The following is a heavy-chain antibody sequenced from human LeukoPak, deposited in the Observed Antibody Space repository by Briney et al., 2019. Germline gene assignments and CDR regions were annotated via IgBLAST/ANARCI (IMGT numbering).Heavy chain of an antibody. CDR2: IWFDGTNI. V-gene: IGHV3-33*01. Sequence: GTSLRLSCVASGFTFSMYGMHWVSQAPGKGLEWVAVIWFDGTNIYYGDSVGGRFTISRDNSRNTLYLQMNSLRAEDTAVYYCARDTTEDAFDIWGQGTMVTVSS. CDR3: ARDTTEDAFDI. CDR1: GFTFSMYG. J-gene: IGHJ3*02. D-gene: IGHD4-17*01.